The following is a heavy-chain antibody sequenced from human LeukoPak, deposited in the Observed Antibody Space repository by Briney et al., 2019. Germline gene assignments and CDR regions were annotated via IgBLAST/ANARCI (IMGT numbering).Heavy chain of an antibody. Sequence: ASVKVSCKAFGYTFTSNYMHWVRQAPGQGPEWMGVISPSGGSTTYAQKFQGRVTMTRDMSTSTVYMELSSLRSEDTAVYYCARAGLYSSSWYGAWGQGTLVTVSS. CDR2: ISPSGGST. V-gene: IGHV1-46*01. J-gene: IGHJ4*02. CDR3: ARAGLYSSSWYGA. D-gene: IGHD6-13*01. CDR1: GYTFTSNY.